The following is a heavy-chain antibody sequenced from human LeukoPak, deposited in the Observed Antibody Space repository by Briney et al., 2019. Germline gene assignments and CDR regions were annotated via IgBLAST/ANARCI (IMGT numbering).Heavy chain of an antibody. CDR1: GGTFSSYA. J-gene: IGHJ5*02. D-gene: IGHD6-19*01. V-gene: IGHV1-69*13. Sequence: SVKVSCTASGGTFSSYAISWVRQAPGQGLEWMGGIIPIFGTANYAQKFQGRVTITADESTSTAYMELSSLRSEDTAVYYCARDTEYSSGWYWFDPWGQGTLVTVSS. CDR2: IIPIFGTA. CDR3: ARDTEYSSGWYWFDP.